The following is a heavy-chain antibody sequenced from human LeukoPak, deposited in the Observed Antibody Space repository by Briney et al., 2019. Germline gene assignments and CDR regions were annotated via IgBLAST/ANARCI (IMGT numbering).Heavy chain of an antibody. D-gene: IGHD4/OR15-4a*01. CDR2: IFTSGTT. Sequence: SETLSLTCTVVGGSITSDYWSWIRQPAGKGLEWIGRIFTSGTTAYNPSLKTRVTMSLDTSKNQFFLKLSSVTAADTAAYFCSRGGANDLWGQGTLVTVSS. V-gene: IGHV4-4*07. J-gene: IGHJ5*02. CDR1: GGSITSDY. CDR3: SRGGANDL.